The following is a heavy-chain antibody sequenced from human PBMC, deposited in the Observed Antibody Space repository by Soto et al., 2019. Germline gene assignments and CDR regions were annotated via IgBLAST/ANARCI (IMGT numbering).Heavy chain of an antibody. D-gene: IGHD1-26*01. CDR3: AEDQWDG. Sequence: GGSLRLSCVASGFTFSSYAMSWVRQAPGKGLEWVSGISGSGSSTYYADSVKGRFTISRDHSKNTLYLQMNSLRAGDTAVYYCAEDQWDGWGQGSLVTVSS. CDR1: GFTFSSYA. J-gene: IGHJ4*02. CDR2: ISGSGSST. V-gene: IGHV3-23*01.